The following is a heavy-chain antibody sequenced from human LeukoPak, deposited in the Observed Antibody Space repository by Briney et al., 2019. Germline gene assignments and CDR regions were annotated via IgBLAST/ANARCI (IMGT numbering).Heavy chain of an antibody. CDR1: GYSISSGYY. J-gene: IGHJ3*02. V-gene: IGHV4-38-2*02. D-gene: IGHD3-22*01. CDR3: ARDLPDYYDSSGYYNYSDAFDI. Sequence: TSETLSLTCTVSGYSISSGYYWGWIRQPPGKGLEWIGSIYHSGSTHYNPSLKSRVTISVDTSKNQFSLKLSSVTAADTAVYYCARDLPDYYDSSGYYNYSDAFDIWGQGTMVTVSS. CDR2: IYHSGST.